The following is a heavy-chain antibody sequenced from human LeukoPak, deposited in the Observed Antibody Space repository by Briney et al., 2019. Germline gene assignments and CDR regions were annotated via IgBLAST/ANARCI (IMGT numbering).Heavy chain of an antibody. V-gene: IGHV3-23*01. D-gene: IGHD5-12*01. Sequence: GGSLRLSCVASGFTFSSYAMSWVRQAPGKGLEWVSAISGSGGSTYYADSVKGRFTISRDNAKNSLYLQMNSLRDEDTAVYYCARMGSGHDWSLFDYWGQGTLVTVSS. CDR3: ARMGSGHDWSLFDY. J-gene: IGHJ4*02. CDR2: ISGSGGST. CDR1: GFTFSSYA.